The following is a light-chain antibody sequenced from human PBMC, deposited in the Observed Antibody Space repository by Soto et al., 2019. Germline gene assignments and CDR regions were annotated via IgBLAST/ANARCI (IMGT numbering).Light chain of an antibody. V-gene: IGKV1-5*01. CDR3: QQYNRNTWS. CDR2: GAS. J-gene: IGKJ1*01. CDR1: QSVGTW. Sequence: DIQITQSPSSLSASVGDSVTITCRASQSVGTWVAWYQQKPGKAPKLLIYGASNLESGVPSRFSGSGSGTEFTLTITTLQPDDFATYFCQQYNRNTWSFGPGTKVDI.